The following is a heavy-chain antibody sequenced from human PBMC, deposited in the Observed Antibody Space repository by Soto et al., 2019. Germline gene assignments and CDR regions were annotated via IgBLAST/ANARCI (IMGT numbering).Heavy chain of an antibody. J-gene: IGHJ4*02. CDR2: FDPEDGET. D-gene: IGHD5-12*01. Sequence: ASVKVSCKVSGYTLTELSMHWVRQAPGKGLEWMGGFDPEDGETIYAQKFQGRVTMTEDTSTDTAYMELSSLRSEDTAVYYCATAERWLNTESEGLRYWGQGTLVTVSS. V-gene: IGHV1-24*01. CDR1: GYTLTELS. CDR3: ATAERWLNTESEGLRY.